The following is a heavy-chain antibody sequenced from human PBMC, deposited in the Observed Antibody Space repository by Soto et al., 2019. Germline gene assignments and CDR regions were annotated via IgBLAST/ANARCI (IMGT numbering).Heavy chain of an antibody. D-gene: IGHD4-17*01. V-gene: IGHV1-46*01. CDR2: INPGDGST. CDR1: GYTFTNYY. Sequence: QVQLVQSGAEVKKPGASVKVSCKVSGYTFTNYYLHWVRQAPGQGLEWMGRINPGDGSTTYAQKFQGRVTMARDTSTSTVYMELSSLRSEDTAVYYCARDPLSDYGDYGDFDYWGQGTLVTVSS. CDR3: ARDPLSDYGDYGDFDY. J-gene: IGHJ4*02.